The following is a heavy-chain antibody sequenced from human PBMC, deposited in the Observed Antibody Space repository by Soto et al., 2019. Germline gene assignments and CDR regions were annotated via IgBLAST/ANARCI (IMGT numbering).Heavy chain of an antibody. CDR3: TTDRPYYYYDSSRYYPGSVY. J-gene: IGHJ4*02. Sequence: SLRLSCAASGFTFSNAWWSWFRQAPEKGLQWVGRTKRKTDGGTTDYPAPVKGRFTISRDESKNTLSLQMNGLKTEDTAGYYGTTDRPYYYYDSSRYYPGSVYGGQEALVKASS. CDR1: GFTFSNAW. D-gene: IGHD3-22*01. CDR2: TKRKTDGGTT. V-gene: IGHV3-15*01.